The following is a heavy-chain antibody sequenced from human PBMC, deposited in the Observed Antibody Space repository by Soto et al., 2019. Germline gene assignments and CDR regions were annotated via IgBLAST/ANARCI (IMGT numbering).Heavy chain of an antibody. CDR1: GYNFTSYG. Sequence: GASVKVSCKASGYNFTSYGISWVRQAPGQGLEWMGWISAYNGNKKYVEKFQGRVTMTTDTSTSTAQMELRSLRSDDTAVYYCARDSNPSKSMYADIVVVPAAQEEYNWFALWGQGTLVTVSS. CDR2: ISAYNGNK. J-gene: IGHJ5*02. D-gene: IGHD2-2*01. V-gene: IGHV1-18*04. CDR3: ARDSNPSKSMYADIVVVPAAQEEYNWFAL.